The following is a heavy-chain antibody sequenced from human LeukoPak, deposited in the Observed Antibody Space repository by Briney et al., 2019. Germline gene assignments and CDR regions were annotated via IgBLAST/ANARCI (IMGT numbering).Heavy chain of an antibody. J-gene: IGHJ4*02. D-gene: IGHD3-16*02. CDR3: ARVSDYVWGSYRYPGDY. Sequence: ASVKVSCKASGYTFTSYYMHWVRQAPGQGLEWMGIINPSGGSTSYAQKLQGRVTMTTDTSTSTAYMELRSLRSDDTAVYYCARVSDYVWGSYRYPGDYWGQGTLVTVSS. CDR2: INPSGGST. CDR1: GYTFTSYY. V-gene: IGHV1-46*01.